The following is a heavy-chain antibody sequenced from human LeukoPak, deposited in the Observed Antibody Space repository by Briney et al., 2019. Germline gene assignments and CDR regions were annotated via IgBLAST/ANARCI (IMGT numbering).Heavy chain of an antibody. V-gene: IGHV1-18*01. J-gene: IGHJ4*02. CDR3: ARKGDYWNDGAY. CDR2: ISAYNGNK. Sequence: ASVKVSCKASGYTFTSYGISWVRQAPGQGLEWMGWISAYNGNKNYAQKFQGRVTMTTDTFTSTAYMELRSPRSDDTAVYYCARKGDYWNDGAYWGQGTLVTVSS. CDR1: GYTFTSYG. D-gene: IGHD1-1*01.